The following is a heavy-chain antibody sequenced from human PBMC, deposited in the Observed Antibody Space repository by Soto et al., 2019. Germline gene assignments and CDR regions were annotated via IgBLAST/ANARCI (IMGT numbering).Heavy chain of an antibody. V-gene: IGHV4-4*02. CDR3: ARNKAYSMTTGYPLGLEL. CDR2: IHHSGST. J-gene: IGHJ2*01. CDR1: SGSISTNNW. D-gene: IGHD3-16*01. Sequence: QVQLQESGPGPVKPSGTLSLTCAVSSGSISTNNWWSWVRQPPGKGLEWIGEIHHSGSTNYNPSLKGRVTVSLDKSKDQFSLQLSSMTAADTAVYYCARNKAYSMTTGYPLGLELWGRGTQVTVSS.